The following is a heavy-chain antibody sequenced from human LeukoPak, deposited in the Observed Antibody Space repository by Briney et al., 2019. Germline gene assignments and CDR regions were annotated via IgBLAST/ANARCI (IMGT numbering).Heavy chain of an antibody. CDR3: ARGADYGDHVGASDI. V-gene: IGHV4-59*12. CDR1: GGSINNYF. Sequence: SETLSLTCTVSGGSINNYFLSWVRQPPGKGLEWIGYIFYSGSTNYNPSLKSRVTISVDRSKNQFSLKLSSVTAADTAVYYCARGADYGDHVGASDIWGQGTMVTVSS. CDR2: IFYSGST. D-gene: IGHD4-17*01. J-gene: IGHJ3*02.